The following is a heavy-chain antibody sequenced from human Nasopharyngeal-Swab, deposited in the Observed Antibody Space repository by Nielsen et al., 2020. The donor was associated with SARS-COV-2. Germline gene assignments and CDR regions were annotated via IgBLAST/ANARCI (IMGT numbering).Heavy chain of an antibody. J-gene: IGHJ3*02. D-gene: IGHD6-19*01. CDR2: INPGSGGT. Sequence: ASVKVSCKASGYTFNNYYIHWVRQAPGQGLEWMGMINPGSGGTTYAQKFQGRVTMTRDTSTSTVFMELRSLRSDDTAVYYCARDIVKAVAGDTFDIWGQGTMVTVSS. CDR1: GYTFNNYY. V-gene: IGHV1-46*02. CDR3: ARDIVKAVAGDTFDI.